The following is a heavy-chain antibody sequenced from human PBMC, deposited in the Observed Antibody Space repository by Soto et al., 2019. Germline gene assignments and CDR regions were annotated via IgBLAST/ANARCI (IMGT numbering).Heavy chain of an antibody. V-gene: IGHV3-23*01. J-gene: IGHJ5*02. CDR3: ARDAISMVRGTNNWFDP. Sequence: QAGGSLRLSCEACGCIFSDHAMSWVRQAPGKGLEWVSAISGNGIATYYADSVKGRFTISRDNSKNTLYLQMNRLRADDTAVYYCARDAISMVRGTNNWFDPWGQGTRVTVS. CDR2: ISGNGIAT. D-gene: IGHD3-10*01. CDR1: GCIFSDHA.